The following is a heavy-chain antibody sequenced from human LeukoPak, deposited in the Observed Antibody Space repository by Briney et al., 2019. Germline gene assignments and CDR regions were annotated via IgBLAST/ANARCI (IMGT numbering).Heavy chain of an antibody. CDR2: INPSGGST. D-gene: IGHD1-26*01. Sequence: ASVKISCKASGYTFTIYYIHWVRQAPGQGLEWMGMINPSGGSTSYAQKFQGRVTVTRDTSTSTVYMELSSLTSEDTAVYYCARDLRSDSNWFDPWGQGTLVTVSS. V-gene: IGHV1-46*01. CDR3: ARDLRSDSNWFDP. CDR1: GYTFTIYY. J-gene: IGHJ5*02.